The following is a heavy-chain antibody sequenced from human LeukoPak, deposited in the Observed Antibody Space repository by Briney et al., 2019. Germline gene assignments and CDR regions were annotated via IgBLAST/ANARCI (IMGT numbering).Heavy chain of an antibody. V-gene: IGHV3-30*02. J-gene: IGHJ4*02. CDR2: IRYDGSNK. CDR1: GFTFSSYG. D-gene: IGHD1-26*01. Sequence: PGGSLRLSCAASGFTFSSYGMHWVRQAPGKGLEWVAFIRYDGSNKYYADSVQGRFTISRDNSKNTLYLQMNSLRAEDTAVYYCAKPWRPGSGSYDLGHWGQGTLVTVSS. CDR3: AKPWRPGSGSYDLGH.